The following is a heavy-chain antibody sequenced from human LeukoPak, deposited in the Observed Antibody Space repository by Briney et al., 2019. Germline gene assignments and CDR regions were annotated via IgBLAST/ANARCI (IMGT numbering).Heavy chain of an antibody. Sequence: PGGSLTLPCPASGFTVTNSWMHWLRQAPGKGLEWVGRIKSNAGGGTADYAAPVKGRFTISRDESTNTMSLQMNSLKTEDTAVYYCTRNARKAPERGFDYWGQGTLVTVSS. CDR1: GFTVTNSW. J-gene: IGHJ4*02. CDR2: IKSNAGGGTA. CDR3: TRNARKAPERGFDY. D-gene: IGHD1-1*01. V-gene: IGHV3-15*01.